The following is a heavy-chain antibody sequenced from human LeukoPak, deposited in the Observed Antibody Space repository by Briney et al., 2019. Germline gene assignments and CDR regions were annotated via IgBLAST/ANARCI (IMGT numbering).Heavy chain of an antibody. J-gene: IGHJ4*02. V-gene: IGHV3-23*01. CDR3: AKGYYGDYMMDY. CDR1: GFTFSDYY. CDR2: ISGSGGST. D-gene: IGHD4-17*01. Sequence: GGSLRLSCAASGFTFSDYYMSWIRQAPGKGLEWVSAISGSGGSTYYADSVKGRFTISRDNSKNTLYLQMNSLRAEDTAVYYCAKGYYGDYMMDYWGQGTLVTVSS.